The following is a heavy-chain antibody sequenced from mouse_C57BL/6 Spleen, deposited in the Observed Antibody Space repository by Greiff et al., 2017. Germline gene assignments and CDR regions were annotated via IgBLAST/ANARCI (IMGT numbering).Heavy chain of an antibody. D-gene: IGHD2-2*01. CDR3: ARRVYGYDWFAY. CDR1: GFTFSSYG. J-gene: IGHJ3*01. V-gene: IGHV5-6*02. CDR2: ISSGGSYT. Sequence: DVMLVESGGDLVKPGGSLKLSCAASGFTFSSYGMSWVRQTPDQRLEWVATISSGGSYTYYPDSVKGRFTIARDNAKNTPYLQMSSLKSEDTAMSYCARRVYGYDWFAYWGQGTLVTVSA.